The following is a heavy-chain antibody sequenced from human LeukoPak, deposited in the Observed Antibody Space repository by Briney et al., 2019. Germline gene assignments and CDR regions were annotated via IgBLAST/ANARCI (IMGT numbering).Heavy chain of an antibody. CDR1: GGSISSSSYY. Sequence: SETLSLTCTVSGGSISSSSYYRGWIRQPPGKGLEWIGSIYYSGSTYYNPSLKSRVTISVDTSKNQFSLKLSSVTAADTAVYYCARDVEPWDYWGQGTLVTVSS. CDR3: ARDVEPWDY. V-gene: IGHV4-39*07. D-gene: IGHD1-14*01. J-gene: IGHJ4*02. CDR2: IYYSGST.